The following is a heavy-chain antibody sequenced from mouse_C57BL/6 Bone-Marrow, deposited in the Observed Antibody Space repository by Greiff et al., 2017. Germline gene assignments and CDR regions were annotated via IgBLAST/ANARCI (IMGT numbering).Heavy chain of an antibody. V-gene: IGHV1-64*01. D-gene: IGHD1-1*01. J-gene: IGHJ1*03. Sequence: QVQLQQPGAELVKPGASVKLSCKASGYTFTSYWMHWVKQRPGQGLEWIGMIHPNSGSTNYNEKFKSKATLTVDKSSSTAYMQLSSLTSEDSAVYYCARRTITTVVYWYFDVWGTGTTVTVSS. CDR1: GYTFTSYW. CDR3: ARRTITTVVYWYFDV. CDR2: IHPNSGST.